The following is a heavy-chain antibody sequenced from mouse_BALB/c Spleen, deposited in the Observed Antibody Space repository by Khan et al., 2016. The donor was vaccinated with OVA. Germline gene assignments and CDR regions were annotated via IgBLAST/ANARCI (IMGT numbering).Heavy chain of an antibody. CDR1: GYSITSGYG. CDR3: ARTAMIKY. CDR2: ISYSGST. J-gene: IGHJ2*01. Sequence: EVQLQESGPGLVKPSQSLSLTCTVTGYSITSGYGWNWIRQFPGNKLEWMGYISYSGSTNYNPSLNSRISIIRDTSKNQFFLQLNSVTTEDTATYYCARTAMIKYWGQGTTLTVSS. V-gene: IGHV3-2*02. D-gene: IGHD1-2*01.